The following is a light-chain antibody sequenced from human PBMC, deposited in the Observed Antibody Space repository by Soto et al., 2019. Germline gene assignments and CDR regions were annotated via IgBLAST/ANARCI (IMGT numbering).Light chain of an antibody. J-gene: IGKJ2*01. V-gene: IGKV3-11*01. CDR3: QQRSNWPLSYT. CDR1: QSVSSY. Sequence: EIVLTQSPATLSLSPGERATLSCRASQSVSSYLAWYQQKPGQAPRLLIYDASNRSTGIPARFSGSGSGTDFTLTSSSLEPEDFAVYYCQQRSNWPLSYTFGQGTKLESK. CDR2: DAS.